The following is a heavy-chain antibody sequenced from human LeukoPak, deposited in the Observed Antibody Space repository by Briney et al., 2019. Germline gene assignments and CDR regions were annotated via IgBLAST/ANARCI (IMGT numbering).Heavy chain of an antibody. J-gene: IGHJ4*02. Sequence: SETLSLTCTVYGGSFSGHYWSWIRQPPGKGLEWIGELNHSGATNYNPSFRSRVTISVDTSKNQFSLKLSSVTAADTAVYFCARHGSYSLDYWGQGALVTVSS. CDR2: LNHSGAT. CDR3: ARHGSYSLDY. CDR1: GGSFSGHY. D-gene: IGHD3-3*01. V-gene: IGHV4-34*01.